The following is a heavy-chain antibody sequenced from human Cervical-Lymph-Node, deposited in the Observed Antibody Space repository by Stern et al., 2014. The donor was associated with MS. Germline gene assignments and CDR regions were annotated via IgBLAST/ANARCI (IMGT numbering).Heavy chain of an antibody. CDR2: ISWDGGTT. Sequence: EVQLVESGGVVEQPGGSLRLSCAASGFDFEDYMMHWVRQTPGKGLEWVSLISWDGGTTHYADSVRGRFTISRDNSKNSLYLQMTSLRSEDTALYYCAKGGRDGVADHWGQGTLVTVSS. V-gene: IGHV3-43*01. D-gene: IGHD5-24*01. J-gene: IGHJ4*02. CDR3: AKGGRDGVADH. CDR1: GFDFEDYM.